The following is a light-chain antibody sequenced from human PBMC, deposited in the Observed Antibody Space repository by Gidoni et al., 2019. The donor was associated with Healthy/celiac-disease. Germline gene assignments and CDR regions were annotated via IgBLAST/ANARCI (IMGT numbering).Light chain of an antibody. J-gene: IGLJ2*01. Sequence: QSALTQPPSLSRPPGQSITISCTGTSSYVGGYTYVTWYQQTPGKAPQLMIYEVSNRPSGVSNRFSGSKSGNTASLTISGLQAEDEADYYCSSYTSSSTSVVFGGGTKLTVL. CDR1: SSYVGGYTY. CDR3: SSYTSSSTSVV. V-gene: IGLV2-14*01. CDR2: EVS.